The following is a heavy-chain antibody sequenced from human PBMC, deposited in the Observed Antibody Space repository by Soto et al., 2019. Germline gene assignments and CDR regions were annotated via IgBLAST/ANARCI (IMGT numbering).Heavy chain of an antibody. CDR2: INAGNGNT. J-gene: IGHJ4*02. CDR1: GYTFTSYA. Sequence: QVQLVQSGAEVKKPGASVKVSCKASGYTFTSYAMHWVRQAPGQRLEWMGWINAGNGNTKYSQKFQGRVTITRDTPASTAYMELSSLRSEDTAVYYCARTTVTTAPWDYWGQGTLVTVSS. D-gene: IGHD4-17*01. V-gene: IGHV1-3*01. CDR3: ARTTVTTAPWDY.